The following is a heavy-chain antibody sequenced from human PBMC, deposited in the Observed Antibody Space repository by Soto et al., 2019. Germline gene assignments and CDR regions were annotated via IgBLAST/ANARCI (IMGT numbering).Heavy chain of an antibody. Sequence: SETLSLTCTVSGGSISSYYWSWIRQPPGKGLEWIGYIYYSGSTNYNPSLKSRVTISVDTSKNQLSLKLSSVTAADTAVYYCARRYGYYFDYWGQGIQVTVSS. CDR2: IYYSGST. CDR3: ARRYGYYFDY. CDR1: GGSISSYY. V-gene: IGHV4-59*08. D-gene: IGHD4-17*01. J-gene: IGHJ4*02.